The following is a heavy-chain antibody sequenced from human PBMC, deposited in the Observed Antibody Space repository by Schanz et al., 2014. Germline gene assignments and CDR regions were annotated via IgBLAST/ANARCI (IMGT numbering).Heavy chain of an antibody. Sequence: EVQLVESGGGVVRPGGSLRLSCAASGFSFSNYWMSWVRQAPGKGLEWVSAISGSGGSTYYADSVKGRFTISRDNSKNTLYLQINNLRAEDTAVYYCAYYDVLTGFDYWGQGTQVTVSS. J-gene: IGHJ4*02. D-gene: IGHD3-9*01. CDR2: ISGSGGST. CDR1: GFSFSNYW. CDR3: AYYDVLTGFDY. V-gene: IGHV3-23*04.